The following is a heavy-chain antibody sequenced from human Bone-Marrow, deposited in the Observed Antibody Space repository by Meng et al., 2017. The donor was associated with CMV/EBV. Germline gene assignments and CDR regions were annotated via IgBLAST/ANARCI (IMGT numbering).Heavy chain of an antibody. V-gene: IGHV1-69*05. J-gene: IGHJ5*02. D-gene: IGHD2-15*01. CDR2: IIPIFGTA. CDR1: GGTFSSYA. CDR3: ARGGCCSGGSPRWFDP. Sequence: SVKVSCKASGGTFSSYAISWVRQAPGQGREWMGGIIPIFGTANYAQKFQGRVTITTDESTSTAYMELSSLRSEDTAVYYCARGGCCSGGSPRWFDPWGQGTLVTVSS.